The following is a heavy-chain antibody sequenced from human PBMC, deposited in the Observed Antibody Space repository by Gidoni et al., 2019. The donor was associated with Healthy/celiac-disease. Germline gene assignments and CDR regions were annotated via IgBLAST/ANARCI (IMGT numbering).Heavy chain of an antibody. CDR3: ARFVYSPGYYYYYGMDV. CDR2: ISSSGSTI. V-gene: IGHV3-48*03. D-gene: IGHD4-4*01. CDR1: GFTFSSYE. J-gene: IGHJ6*02. Sequence: EVQLVESGGGLVQPGGSLRLSCSASGFTFSSYEMNWVRQAPGKGLEWVSYISSSGSTIYYADSVKGRFTISRDNTKNSLYLQMNSLRAEDTAVYYCARFVYSPGYYYYYGMDVWGQGTTVTVSS.